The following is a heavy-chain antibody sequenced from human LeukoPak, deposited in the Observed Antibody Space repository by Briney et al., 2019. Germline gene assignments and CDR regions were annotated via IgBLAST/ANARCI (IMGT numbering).Heavy chain of an antibody. J-gene: IGHJ4*02. CDR3: ARVEYSGWNLEY. Sequence: GGSLRLSCAASGFTVSSNYMSWVRQAPGKGLEWVSVIYSGGSTYYADSVKGRFTISRDNSKNTVYLQMNSLRAEGTAVYYCARVEYSGWNLEYWGQGTLVTVSS. CDR1: GFTVSSNY. D-gene: IGHD5-12*01. V-gene: IGHV3-53*01. CDR2: IYSGGST.